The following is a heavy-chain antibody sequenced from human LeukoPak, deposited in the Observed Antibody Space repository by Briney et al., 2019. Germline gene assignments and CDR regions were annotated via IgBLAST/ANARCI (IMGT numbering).Heavy chain of an antibody. V-gene: IGHV3-30*04. D-gene: IGHD3-10*01. Sequence: GGSLRLSCAASGFTFSSYAMHWVRQAPGKGLEWGAVISYDGSNKYYADPVKGRFTISRDNSKNTLYLQMNSLRAEDTAVYYCARDKKVSRVMVRGVIIMDNWFDPWGQGTLVTVSS. J-gene: IGHJ5*02. CDR1: GFTFSSYA. CDR2: ISYDGSNK. CDR3: ARDKKVSRVMVRGVIIMDNWFDP.